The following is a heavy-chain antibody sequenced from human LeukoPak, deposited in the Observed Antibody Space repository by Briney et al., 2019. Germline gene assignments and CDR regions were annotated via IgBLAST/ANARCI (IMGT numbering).Heavy chain of an antibody. CDR3: ARVPVYYGMDV. J-gene: IGHJ6*02. Sequence: SETLSLTCTVSGASISNYYWSWIRQPPGKGLEFIGYVYYTGSTNYTPSLESRVTISLDTSKNEFSLKMSSVTAADTAAYYCARVPVYYGMDVWGQGTTVTVSS. V-gene: IGHV4-59*01. CDR1: GASISNYY. CDR2: VYYTGST.